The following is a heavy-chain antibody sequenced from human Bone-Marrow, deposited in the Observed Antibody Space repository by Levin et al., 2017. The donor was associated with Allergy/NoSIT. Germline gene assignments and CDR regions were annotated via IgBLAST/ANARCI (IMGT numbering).Heavy chain of an antibody. V-gene: IGHV1-18*01. D-gene: IGHD4-17*01. CDR3: ASDERMTTVTFDF. CDR2: VSADSSNT. CDR1: GYSFSSYG. Sequence: ASVKVSCKASGYSFSSYGISWVRQAPGQGLEWMGWVSADSSNTRYTQNFQGRVTMTTDTSTSTAYMELRSLRSDDTAMYYCASDERMTTVTFDFWGQGTLVTVSS. J-gene: IGHJ4*02.